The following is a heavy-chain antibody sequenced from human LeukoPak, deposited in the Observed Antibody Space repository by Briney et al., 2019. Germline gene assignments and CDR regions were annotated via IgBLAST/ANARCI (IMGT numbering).Heavy chain of an antibody. CDR3: ARDLPYYYDSSGYSDY. Sequence: GGSLTLSCAASGFTFSSYWMSWVRQAPGKGLEWVANIKQDGSEKYYVDSVKGRFTISRDNAKNSLYLQMNSLRAEDTAVYYCARDLPYYYDSSGYSDYWGQGTLVTVSS. D-gene: IGHD3-22*01. CDR1: GFTFSSYW. V-gene: IGHV3-7*01. J-gene: IGHJ4*02. CDR2: IKQDGSEK.